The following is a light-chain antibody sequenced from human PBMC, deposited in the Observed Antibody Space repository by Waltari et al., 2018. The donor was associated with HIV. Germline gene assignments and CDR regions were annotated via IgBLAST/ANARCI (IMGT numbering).Light chain of an antibody. Sequence: SDVTQPASVSGFPGQSITVSCTGDGTDFGFYISISWYQQQPGKVPKLLLYEVDSRASGVSSRFSGSKSGNTASLTISGLHLDDEGVYYCASYTAKDTVLFGGGTTVTVL. CDR1: GTDFGFYIS. CDR3: ASYTAKDTVL. J-gene: IGLJ2*01. CDR2: EVD. V-gene: IGLV2-14*03.